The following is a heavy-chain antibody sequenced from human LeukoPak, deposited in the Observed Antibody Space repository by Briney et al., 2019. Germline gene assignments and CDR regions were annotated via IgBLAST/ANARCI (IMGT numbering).Heavy chain of an antibody. Sequence: GRSLRLSCAASGFTFDDYAIHWVRQAPGKGLEWVSGISWNSGSIGYADSVKGRFTISRDNAKKSLYLQMHSLRAEDMALYYCAKGLSSSWYGYFDYWGRGTLVTVSS. CDR1: GFTFDDYA. CDR2: ISWNSGSI. J-gene: IGHJ4*02. V-gene: IGHV3-9*03. D-gene: IGHD6-13*01. CDR3: AKGLSSSWYGYFDY.